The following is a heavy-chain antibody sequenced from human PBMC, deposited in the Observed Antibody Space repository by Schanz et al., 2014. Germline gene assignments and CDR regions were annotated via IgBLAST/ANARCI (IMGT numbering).Heavy chain of an antibody. Sequence: EVQLLESGGGLVQPGGSLRLSCAASGFTFSSYAMSWVRQAPGKGLEWVSAISGSGGSTYYADSVKGRFTISSDNSKSTLYLQMSSLRAEDTAVYYCARDGEAAAGCDYWGQGTLVTVSS. D-gene: IGHD6-13*01. J-gene: IGHJ4*02. CDR2: ISGSGGST. CDR1: GFTFSSYA. V-gene: IGHV3-23*01. CDR3: ARDGEAAAGCDY.